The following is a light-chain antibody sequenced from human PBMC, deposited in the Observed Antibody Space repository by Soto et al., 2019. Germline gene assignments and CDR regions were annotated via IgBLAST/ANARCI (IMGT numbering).Light chain of an antibody. CDR1: SSDVGGYNY. V-gene: IGLV2-14*01. CDR3: SSYTSSSTRV. J-gene: IGLJ2*01. Sequence: QSALTQPASVSGSPGQSITISCTGTSSDVGGYNYVSWYQQHPGKAPKLMIYEVSNRPSGVSNRFYGSKSGNTASLTISGLQADDEADYYCSSYTSSSTRVFGGGTKVTVL. CDR2: EVS.